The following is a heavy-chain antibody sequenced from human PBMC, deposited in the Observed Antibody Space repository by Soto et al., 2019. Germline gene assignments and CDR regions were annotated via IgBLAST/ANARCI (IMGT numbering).Heavy chain of an antibody. Sequence: QVQLQDSGPGLVKSSETLSLTCTVSGASISSYYWSWFRQPPGRGLEYIAYIYHSGITNYNPSLKSRVTISIDSSKNQFFLKLSSVTAADTAVYYCAGRDYNDSSGYGPDAFDIWGQGTLVTVSS. J-gene: IGHJ3*02. CDR1: GASISSYY. D-gene: IGHD3-22*01. V-gene: IGHV4-59*01. CDR3: AGRDYNDSSGYGPDAFDI. CDR2: IYHSGIT.